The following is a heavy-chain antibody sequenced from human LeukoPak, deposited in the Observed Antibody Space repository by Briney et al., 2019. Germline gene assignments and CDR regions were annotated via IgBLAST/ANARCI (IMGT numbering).Heavy chain of an antibody. Sequence: GRSLRLSCAVSGFTFSSYAMHWVRQAPGKGLEWVAVISYDGSNKYYADSVKGRSTISRDNSKNTLYLQMNSLRAEDTAVYYCAREGARYCSSTSCYGLDYWGQGTLVTVSS. D-gene: IGHD2-2*01. CDR1: GFTFSSYA. CDR2: ISYDGSNK. CDR3: AREGARYCSSTSCYGLDY. V-gene: IGHV3-30*04. J-gene: IGHJ4*02.